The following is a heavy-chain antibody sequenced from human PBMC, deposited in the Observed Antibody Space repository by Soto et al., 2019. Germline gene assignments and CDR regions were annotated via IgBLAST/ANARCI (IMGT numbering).Heavy chain of an antibody. CDR2: ISGSGGST. CDR3: AKAEATMITFGGVIVSFDY. Sequence: GGSLRLSCAASGFTFSSYAMSWVRQAPGKGLEWVSAISGSGGSTYYADSVKGRFTISRDNSKNTLYLQMNSLRAEDTAVYYCAKAEATMITFGGVIVSFDYWGQGTLVTVSS. V-gene: IGHV3-23*01. J-gene: IGHJ4*02. CDR1: GFTFSSYA. D-gene: IGHD3-16*02.